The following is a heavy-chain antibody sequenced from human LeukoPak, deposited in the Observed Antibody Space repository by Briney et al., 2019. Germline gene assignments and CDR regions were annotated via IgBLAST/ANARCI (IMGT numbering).Heavy chain of an antibody. Sequence: PGGSLRLSCAASGFTFSSYAMHWVRQAPGKGLEYVSAISSNGGSTYYANSVKGRFTISRDNSKNTLYLQMGSLRAEDMAVYYCARAGTTVTTFYYFDYWGQRTLVTVSS. CDR3: ARAGTTVTTFYYFDY. CDR2: ISSNGGST. J-gene: IGHJ4*02. D-gene: IGHD4-17*01. V-gene: IGHV3-64*01. CDR1: GFTFSSYA.